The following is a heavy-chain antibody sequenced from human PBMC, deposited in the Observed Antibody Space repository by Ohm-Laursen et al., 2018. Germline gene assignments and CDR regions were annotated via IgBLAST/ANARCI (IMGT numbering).Heavy chain of an antibody. CDR3: ASLSGYSYVNYYYGMDV. CDR2: ISSSGSTI. D-gene: IGHD5-18*01. CDR1: GFTFSSYS. J-gene: IGHJ6*02. Sequence: SLRLSCTASGFTFSSYSMNWVRQAPGKGLEWVSYISSSGSTIYYADSVKGRFTISRDNAKNSLYLQMNSLRAEDTAVYYCASLSGYSYVNYYYGMDVWGQGTTVTVSS. V-gene: IGHV3-48*04.